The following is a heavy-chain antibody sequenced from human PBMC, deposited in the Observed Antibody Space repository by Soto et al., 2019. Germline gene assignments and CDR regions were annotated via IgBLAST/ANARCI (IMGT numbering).Heavy chain of an antibody. J-gene: IGHJ6*02. CDR3: ARGPFITIFGVVTPSYYYYYGMDV. D-gene: IGHD3-3*01. Sequence: GASVKVSCKASGGTFSSYAISWVRQAPGQGLERMGGIIPIFGTANYAQKFQGRVTITADESTSTAYMELSSLRSEDTAVYYCARGPFITIFGVVTPSYYYYYGMDVWGQGTTVTVSS. CDR2: IIPIFGTA. V-gene: IGHV1-69*13. CDR1: GGTFSSYA.